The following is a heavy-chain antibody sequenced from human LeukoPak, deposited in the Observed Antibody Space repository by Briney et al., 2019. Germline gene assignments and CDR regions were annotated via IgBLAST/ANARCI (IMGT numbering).Heavy chain of an antibody. D-gene: IGHD6-13*01. CDR3: ARNSSSPDY. J-gene: IGHJ4*02. CDR1: GGSFSGYY. Sequence: KTSETLSLTCAVYGGSFSGYYWSWIRQPPGKGLEWIGEINHSGSTNYNPSLKSRVTISVDTSKNQFSLKLSSVTAADTAVYYCARNSSSPDYWGQGTRVTVSS. CDR2: INHSGST. V-gene: IGHV4-34*01.